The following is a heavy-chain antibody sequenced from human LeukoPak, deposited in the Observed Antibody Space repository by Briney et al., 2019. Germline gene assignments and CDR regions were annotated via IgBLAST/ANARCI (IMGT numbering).Heavy chain of an antibody. J-gene: IGHJ3*02. Sequence: GGSLRLSCAASGFTFDDYAMHWVRQAPGKGLEWVSGISWNSGSIGYADSVKGRFTISRDNAKNSLYLQMNSLTAEDTAVYYCARAHVTGVDAFDIWGQGTMVTVSS. CDR2: ISWNSGSI. D-gene: IGHD2-21*02. CDR3: ARAHVTGVDAFDI. CDR1: GFTFDDYA. V-gene: IGHV3-9*01.